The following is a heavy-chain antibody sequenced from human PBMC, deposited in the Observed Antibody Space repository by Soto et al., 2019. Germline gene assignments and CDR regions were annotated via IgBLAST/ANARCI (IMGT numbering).Heavy chain of an antibody. D-gene: IGHD3-10*01. CDR1: GFTVSSNY. Sequence: GGSLRLSCAASGFTVSSNYMSWVRQAPGKGLEWVSVIYSGGSTYYADSVKGRFTISRDNSKNTLYLQMNSLRAEDTAVYYCARVSSWFGEPDYYGMDVWGQWTTVTVSS. CDR3: ARVSSWFGEPDYYGMDV. J-gene: IGHJ6*02. V-gene: IGHV3-53*01. CDR2: IYSGGST.